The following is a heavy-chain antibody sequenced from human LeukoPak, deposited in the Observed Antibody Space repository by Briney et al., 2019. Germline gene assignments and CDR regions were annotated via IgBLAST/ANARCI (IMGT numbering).Heavy chain of an antibody. J-gene: IGHJ4*02. CDR3: ARVVVITMVRGVRNYFDY. D-gene: IGHD3-10*01. Sequence: SETLSLTCTVSGYSLSSGYYWGWVRQPPGKGLEGSGSIYHSGSTYYNPSLKSRVTISVDTSKNQFSLKLSSVTAADTAVYYCARVVVITMVRGVRNYFDYWGQGTLVTVSS. V-gene: IGHV4-38-2*02. CDR1: GYSLSSGYY. CDR2: IYHSGST.